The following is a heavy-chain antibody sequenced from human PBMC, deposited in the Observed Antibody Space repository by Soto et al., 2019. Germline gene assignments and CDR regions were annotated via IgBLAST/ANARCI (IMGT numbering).Heavy chain of an antibody. Sequence: GGSLRLSCTASGFTFSSYGMGWVRQAPGKGLQWVSTIRGDGGQTHYTDSVKGRFSISRDNSKNTVYLQMDSLRAEDTAMYFCARDVGLDSDDFFAYWGQGTQVTSPQ. J-gene: IGHJ4*02. CDR2: IRGDGGQT. CDR3: ARDVGLDSDDFFAY. CDR1: GFTFSSYG. D-gene: IGHD3-9*01. V-gene: IGHV3-23*01.